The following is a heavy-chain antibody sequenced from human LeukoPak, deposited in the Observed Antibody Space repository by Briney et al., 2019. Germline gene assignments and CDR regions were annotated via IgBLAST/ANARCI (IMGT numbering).Heavy chain of an antibody. CDR1: GGSISIYY. D-gene: IGHD6-13*01. Sequence: PSETLSLTCTVSGGSISIYYWSWIRQPAGKGLEWIGRIRSKANSYATAYAASVKGRFTISRDVSKNTAYLQMNSLKTEDTAVYYCTRGYSSSWYEWELQTHWGQGTLVTVSS. V-gene: IGHV3-73*01. CDR2: IRSKANSYAT. J-gene: IGHJ4*02. CDR3: TRGYSSSWYEWELQTH.